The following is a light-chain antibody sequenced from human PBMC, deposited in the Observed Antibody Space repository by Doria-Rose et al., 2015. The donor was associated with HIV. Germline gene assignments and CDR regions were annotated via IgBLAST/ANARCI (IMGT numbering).Light chain of an antibody. CDR1: QSVSSKY. CDR3: QQYGSSPYT. CDR2: GAS. V-gene: IGKV3-20*01. J-gene: IGKJ2*01. Sequence: TQSPGTLSLSPGERATLSCRASQSVSSKYVAWYQQKPGQAPRLLIYGASSRAAGISDRFSGNGSGTDFTLTITRLEPEDFAVFFCQQYGSSPYTFGQGTKLQIK.